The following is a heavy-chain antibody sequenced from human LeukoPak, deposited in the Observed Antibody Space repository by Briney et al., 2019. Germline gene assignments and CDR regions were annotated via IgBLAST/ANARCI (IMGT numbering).Heavy chain of an antibody. V-gene: IGHV3-30-3*01. CDR2: ISYDGSNE. CDR1: GFTFSPYT. D-gene: IGHD1-20*01. CDR3: ARETLNLYNRNDSGTFEY. Sequence: GGSLRLSCAASGFTFSPYTMHWVRQAPGKGLEWVALISYDGSNESYADSVRGRFTISRDNSKNTLYLQMNSLRAEDTAVYFCARETLNLYNRNDSGTFEYWGQGTLVTVSS. J-gene: IGHJ4*02.